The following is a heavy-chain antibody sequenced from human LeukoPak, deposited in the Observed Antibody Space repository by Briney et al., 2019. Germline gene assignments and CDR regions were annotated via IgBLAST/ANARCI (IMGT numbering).Heavy chain of an antibody. Sequence: SETLSLTCTVSGGSVSSSSYYWGWVRQSPGKGLEWIGSIYYSGSTYYNSSLKSRVTISVDRSKNQYSLKLSSVTASDTAVYYCASGGGYIYDFWGQGTLITVSS. V-gene: IGHV4-39*01. CDR1: GGSVSSSSYY. J-gene: IGHJ4*02. CDR2: IYYSGST. D-gene: IGHD1-26*01. CDR3: ASGGGYIYDF.